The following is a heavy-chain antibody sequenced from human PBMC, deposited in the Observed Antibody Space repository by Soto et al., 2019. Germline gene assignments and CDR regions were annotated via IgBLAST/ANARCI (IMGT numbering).Heavy chain of an antibody. V-gene: IGHV4-31*02. D-gene: IGHD3-10*01. Sequence: WTWIRQHPGKGLEWIGYIYYSGVTYYNPSLKSRVTISVDTSKNQFSLKLSSMTAADTPVYFCARDLRGRGSGRFDPWGQGTLVTVSS. J-gene: IGHJ5*02. CDR3: ARDLRGRGSGRFDP. CDR2: IYYSGVT.